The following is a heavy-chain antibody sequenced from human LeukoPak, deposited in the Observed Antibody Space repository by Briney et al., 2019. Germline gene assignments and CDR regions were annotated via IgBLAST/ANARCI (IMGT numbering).Heavy chain of an antibody. Sequence: SETLSLTCTVSGGSISSYYWSWIRQPPGKGLEWIGYIYYSGSTNYNPSLKSRVTISVDTSKNQFSLKLSSVTAADTAVCYCAREPPGSGSPLGFDYWGQGTLVTVSS. V-gene: IGHV4-59*01. CDR1: GGSISSYY. CDR3: AREPPGSGSPLGFDY. CDR2: IYYSGST. D-gene: IGHD3-10*01. J-gene: IGHJ4*02.